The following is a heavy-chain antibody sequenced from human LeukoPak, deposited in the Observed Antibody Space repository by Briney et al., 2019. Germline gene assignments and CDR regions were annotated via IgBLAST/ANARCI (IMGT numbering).Heavy chain of an antibody. CDR2: IYYSGST. CDR3: ARVNYPIAAAGWGFDY. D-gene: IGHD6-13*01. CDR1: GGSISSGGYY. Sequence: SQTLSLTCTVSGGSISSGGYYWSWIRQPPGKGLEWIGYIYYSGSTNYNPSLKSRVTISVDTSKNQFSLKLSSVTAADTAVYYCARVNYPIAAAGWGFDYWGQGTLVTVSS. V-gene: IGHV4-61*08. J-gene: IGHJ4*02.